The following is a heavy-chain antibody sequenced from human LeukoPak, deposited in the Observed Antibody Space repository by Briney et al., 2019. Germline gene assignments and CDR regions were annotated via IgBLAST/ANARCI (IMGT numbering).Heavy chain of an antibody. V-gene: IGHV1-69*06. CDR1: GGTFSSYA. Sequence: SVKVSCKASGGTFSSYAISWVRQAPGQGLEWMGGIIPIFGTANYAQKFQGRVTITADKSTSTAYMELSSLRSEDTAVYYCARLHRDTAMVTLGYYMDVWGKGTTVTVSS. CDR3: ARLHRDTAMVTLGYYMDV. D-gene: IGHD5-18*01. J-gene: IGHJ6*03. CDR2: IIPIFGTA.